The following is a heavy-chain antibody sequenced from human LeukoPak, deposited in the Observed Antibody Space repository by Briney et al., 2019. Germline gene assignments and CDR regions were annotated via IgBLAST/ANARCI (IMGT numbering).Heavy chain of an antibody. J-gene: IGHJ4*02. CDR3: ARDSTYYYDSGSSGPHYFDN. D-gene: IGHD3-10*01. CDR1: GSTFSNYA. Sequence: GGSLRLSCAASGSTFSNYAMHWVRQAPGKGLEWVSLISSGGTYEYYADSVKGRFTISRDNSKNTLYLQLNSLRAEDTAVYYCARDSTYYYDSGSSGPHYFDNWGQGTLVTVST. CDR2: ISSGGTYE. V-gene: IGHV3-30*07.